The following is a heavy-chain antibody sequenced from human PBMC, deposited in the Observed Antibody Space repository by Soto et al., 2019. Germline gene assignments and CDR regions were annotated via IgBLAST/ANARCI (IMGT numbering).Heavy chain of an antibody. Sequence: SETLSLTCTVSGASISGGDYYWSWIRQPPGKGLEWIGYIYYGGSTSYNPSLKSRVSMSVDTSKNHFSLKLSSVTAADTAVYYCARDPVLIIPRELLPYWYLDLWGRGTLVTVSS. D-gene: IGHD1-26*01. CDR1: GASISGGDYY. CDR2: IYYGGST. CDR3: ARDPVLIIPRELLPYWYLDL. V-gene: IGHV4-30-4*01. J-gene: IGHJ2*01.